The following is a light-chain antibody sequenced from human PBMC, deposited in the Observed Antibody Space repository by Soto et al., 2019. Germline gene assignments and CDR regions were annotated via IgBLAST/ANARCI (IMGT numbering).Light chain of an antibody. CDR3: GTWDSSLTVAV. V-gene: IGLV1-51*01. CDR2: DND. CDR1: SSNIGAGHA. J-gene: IGLJ2*01. Sequence: QSVLTQPPSVSGAPGQRVTISCTGSSSNIGAGHAVHWYQQLPGTAPKLLIYDNDKRPSGIPDRFSGSKSGTSATLGITGLQAGDEADYYCGTWDSSLTVAVFGGGTQLTVL.